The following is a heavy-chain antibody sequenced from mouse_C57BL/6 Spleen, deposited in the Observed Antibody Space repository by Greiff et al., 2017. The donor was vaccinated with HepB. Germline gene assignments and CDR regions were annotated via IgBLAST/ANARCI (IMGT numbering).Heavy chain of an antibody. CDR2: IYPRDGST. CDR1: GYTFTVHS. V-gene: IGHV1-78*01. Sequence: QVQLQPSVAALLKPGASVKISCMVSGYTFTVHSIHWMKQRPEQGLEWIGYIYPRDGSTKYNEKFKGKATLTADNSSSTAYMQLNSLTSEDSAVYFCARGTPWFAYWGQGTLVTVSA. CDR3: ARGTPWFAY. J-gene: IGHJ3*01.